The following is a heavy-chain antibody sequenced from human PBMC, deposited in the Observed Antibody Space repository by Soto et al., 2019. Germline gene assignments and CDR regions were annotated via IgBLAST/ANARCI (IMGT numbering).Heavy chain of an antibody. CDR1: GGSISSGGYS. D-gene: IGHD2-2*01. J-gene: IGHJ4*02. CDR3: ARGRLVPAVNFDY. Sequence: SETLSLTCAVSGGSISSGGYSWSWIRQPPGKGLEWIGYIYHSGSTYYNPSLKSRVTISVDGSKNQFSLKVKSVTAADTAVYYCARGRLVPAVNFDYWGLGTLVTVSS. CDR2: IYHSGST. V-gene: IGHV4-30-2*01.